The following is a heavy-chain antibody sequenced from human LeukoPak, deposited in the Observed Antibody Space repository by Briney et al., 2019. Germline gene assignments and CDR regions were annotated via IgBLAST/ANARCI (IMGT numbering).Heavy chain of an antibody. J-gene: IGHJ3*02. V-gene: IGHV3-48*02. Sequence: GGSLRLSCAASGFTLSDYWVHWVRQAPGKGLEWVSYISSSSSTIYYADSVKGRFTISRDNAKNSLYLQMNSLRDEDTAVYYCARTDRNYYDSSGYGDAFDIWGQGTMVTVSS. CDR2: ISSSSSTI. CDR1: GFTLSDYW. CDR3: ARTDRNYYDSSGYGDAFDI. D-gene: IGHD3-22*01.